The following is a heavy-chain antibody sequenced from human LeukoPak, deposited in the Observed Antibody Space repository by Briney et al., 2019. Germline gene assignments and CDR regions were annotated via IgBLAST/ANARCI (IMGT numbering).Heavy chain of an antibody. J-gene: IGHJ4*02. Sequence: GGSLTLSCAASGCTFSSYAMHWVRQAPGKGLEWVAVISYDGSNKYYADSVKGRFTISRDNSKNTLYLQMNSLRAEDTAVYYCARLGYCSGGSGYTFDYWGQGTLVTVSS. CDR3: ARLGYCSGGSGYTFDY. D-gene: IGHD2-15*01. V-gene: IGHV3-30-3*01. CDR1: GCTFSSYA. CDR2: ISYDGSNK.